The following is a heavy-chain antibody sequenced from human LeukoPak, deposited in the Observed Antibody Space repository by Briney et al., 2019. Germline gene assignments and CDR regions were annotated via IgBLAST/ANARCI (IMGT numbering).Heavy chain of an antibody. Sequence: ASVKVSCKASGYTFTSYGISWVRQAPGQGLEWMGWINTNTGNPTYAQGFTGRFVFSLDTSVNTAYLQISSLKAEDTAVYYCARVVHPYDYESSGLTYDAFDIWGQGTMVTVSS. CDR3: ARVVHPYDYESSGLTYDAFDI. J-gene: IGHJ3*02. V-gene: IGHV7-4-1*02. D-gene: IGHD3-22*01. CDR2: INTNTGNP. CDR1: GYTFTSYG.